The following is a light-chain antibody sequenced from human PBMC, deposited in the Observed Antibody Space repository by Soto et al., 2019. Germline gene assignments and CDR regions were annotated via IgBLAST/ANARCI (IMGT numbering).Light chain of an antibody. CDR1: SSNIGAGYD. CDR3: QSYDSSLSAYV. J-gene: IGLJ7*01. V-gene: IGLV1-40*01. CDR2: GNN. Sequence: QSVLTQPPSVSGAPGQRVTVSCTGSSSNIGAGYDVHWYQQLPGTAPELLIYGNNNRPSGVPDRFSGSKSGTSASLAINGLQAEDEADYYCQSYDSSLSAYVFGMGTQLTVL.